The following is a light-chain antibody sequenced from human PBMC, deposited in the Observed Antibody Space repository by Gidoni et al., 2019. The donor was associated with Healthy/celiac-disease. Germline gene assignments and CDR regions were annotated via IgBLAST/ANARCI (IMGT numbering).Light chain of an antibody. CDR2: KAS. CDR3: QQYSGT. Sequence: DIQLTQSPSTLSASVGARVTITCRASQSISSWLAWYQQKPGTAPKLLIYKASSLESGVPSRFSGSGSGTEFTLTISSLQPDDFATYYCQQYSGTFGPGTKVDIK. V-gene: IGKV1-5*03. J-gene: IGKJ3*01. CDR1: QSISSW.